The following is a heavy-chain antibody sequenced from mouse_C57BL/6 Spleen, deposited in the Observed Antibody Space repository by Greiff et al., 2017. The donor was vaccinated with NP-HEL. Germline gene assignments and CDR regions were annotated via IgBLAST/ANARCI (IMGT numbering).Heavy chain of an antibody. V-gene: IGHV1-82*01. CDR2: IYPGDGDT. CDR1: GYAFSSSW. Sequence: VQLQQSGPELVKPGASVKISCKASGYAFSSSWMNWVKQRPGKGLEWIGRIYPGDGDTNYNGKFKGKATLTADKSSSTAYMQLSSLTSEDSAVYFCARLLRLYAMDYWGQGTSVTVSS. J-gene: IGHJ4*01. D-gene: IGHD1-1*01. CDR3: ARLLRLYAMDY.